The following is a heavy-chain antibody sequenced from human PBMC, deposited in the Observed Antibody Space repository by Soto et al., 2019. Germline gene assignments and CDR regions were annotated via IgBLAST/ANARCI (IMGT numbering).Heavy chain of an antibody. CDR1: GGSVSSGSYY. J-gene: IGHJ5*02. CDR3: ARGSRITMVRGPYNWFDP. CDR2: INHSGST. D-gene: IGHD3-10*01. Sequence: PSETLSLTCTVSGGSVSSGSYYWSWIRHPPGKGLEWIGEINHSGSTNYNPSLKSRVTISVDTSKNQFSLKLSSVTAADTAVYYCARGSRITMVRGPYNWFDPWGQGTLVTVSS. V-gene: IGHV4-61*01.